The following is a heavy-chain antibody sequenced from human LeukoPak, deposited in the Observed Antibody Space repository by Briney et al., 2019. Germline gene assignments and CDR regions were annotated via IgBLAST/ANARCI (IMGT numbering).Heavy chain of an antibody. J-gene: IGHJ4*02. CDR1: GFTFSSYG. CDR2: IRYDGSNK. Sequence: PGGSLRLSCAASGFTFSSYGMHWVRQAPGKGLEWVAFIRYDGSNKYYADSVKGRFTISRDNSKNTLYLQMNSLRAEDTAVYYCAKDLTMIVVVITGPLDYWGQGTLVTVSS. D-gene: IGHD3-22*01. V-gene: IGHV3-30*02. CDR3: AKDLTMIVVVITGPLDY.